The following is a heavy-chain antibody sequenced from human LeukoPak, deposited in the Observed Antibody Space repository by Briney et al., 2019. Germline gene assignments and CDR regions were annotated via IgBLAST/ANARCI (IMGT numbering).Heavy chain of an antibody. J-gene: IGHJ4*02. Sequence: GGSLRLSCATSGITSSSYAMHWVRQAPGKGLEWVAAISFDGTKTYYADSVKGRFTISRDNSKNTLYLQMNSLRAEDTAVYYCAREGPMATTDYWGQGTLVTVSS. CDR2: ISFDGTKT. V-gene: IGHV3-30*04. D-gene: IGHD5-24*01. CDR1: GITSSSYA. CDR3: AREGPMATTDY.